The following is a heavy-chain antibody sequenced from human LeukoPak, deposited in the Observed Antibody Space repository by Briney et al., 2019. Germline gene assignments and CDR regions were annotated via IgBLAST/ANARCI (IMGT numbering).Heavy chain of an antibody. CDR2: ISRSGNTI. Sequence: GGSLRLSCAISGFTFSGCELTWVRQAPGKGLEWISYISRSGNTIYYADSVKGRFTTSRDNAKNSLYLQMNSLRVEDTAVYYCARGGWELPYYFDYWGQGTLVTVSS. CDR1: GFTFSGCE. J-gene: IGHJ4*02. D-gene: IGHD1-26*01. V-gene: IGHV3-48*03. CDR3: ARGGWELPYYFDY.